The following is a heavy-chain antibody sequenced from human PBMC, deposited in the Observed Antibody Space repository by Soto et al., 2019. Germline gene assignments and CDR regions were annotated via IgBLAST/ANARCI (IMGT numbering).Heavy chain of an antibody. CDR3: ARDSSGWPTGMDV. V-gene: IGHV4-59*01. J-gene: IGHJ6*02. D-gene: IGHD6-19*01. CDR2: IYYSGST. CDR1: GGSISRYY. Sequence: SGTLSLTCTVSGGSISRYYWSWIRQSPGKGLEWIGYIYYSGSTNYNPSLKSRVTISVDTSKNQFSLKLSSVTAADTAVYYCARDSSGWPTGMDVWGQGTTVTV.